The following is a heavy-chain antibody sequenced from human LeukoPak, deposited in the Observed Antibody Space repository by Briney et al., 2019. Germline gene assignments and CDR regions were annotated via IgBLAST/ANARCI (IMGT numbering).Heavy chain of an antibody. D-gene: IGHD6-19*01. J-gene: IGHJ4*02. V-gene: IGHV2-70*11. CDR3: ARGIAVAGSYFDY. Sequence: RESGPALVKPTQTLTLTCTFSGFSLSTSGMCVSWIRQPPGKALQWLARIDWDDDKYYSTSLKTRLTISKDTSKNQVVLTMTNMGPVNTATYYCARGIAVAGSYFDYWGQGTLVTVSS. CDR2: IDWDDDK. CDR1: GFSLSTSGMC.